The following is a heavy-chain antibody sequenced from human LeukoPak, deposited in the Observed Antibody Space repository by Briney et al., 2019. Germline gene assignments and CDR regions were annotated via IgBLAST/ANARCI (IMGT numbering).Heavy chain of an antibody. CDR1: GGSISSYY. Sequence: SETLSLTCTVSGGSISSYYWSWVRQPPGKRLEWIGCFYYSGSTNYNPSLKSRVTISVDTSKNQFSLKLSSVTAADTAVYYCARGHLEYYYDSSGYYSTSRFDYWGQGTLVTVSS. V-gene: IGHV4-59*12. D-gene: IGHD3-22*01. J-gene: IGHJ4*02. CDR2: FYYSGST. CDR3: ARGHLEYYYDSSGYYSTSRFDY.